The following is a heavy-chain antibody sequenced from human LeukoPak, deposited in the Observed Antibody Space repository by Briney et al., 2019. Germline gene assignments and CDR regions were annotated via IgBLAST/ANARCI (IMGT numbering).Heavy chain of an antibody. J-gene: IGHJ4*02. CDR2: INPTGGST. V-gene: IGHV1-46*01. D-gene: IGHD6-6*01. Sequence: ASVKVSCKACGYTFTSYAMNWVRQAPGQGLEWMGIINPTGGSTTYAQKFQGRVTMTRDTSTSTVYMEPSSLRSDDTAVYYCARTAARRFDYWGQGTLVTVSS. CDR1: GYTFTSYA. CDR3: ARTAARRFDY.